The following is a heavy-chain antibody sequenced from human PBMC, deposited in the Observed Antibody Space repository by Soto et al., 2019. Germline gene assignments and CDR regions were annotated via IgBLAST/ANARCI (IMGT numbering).Heavy chain of an antibody. Sequence: EVQLVESGGGLVQPGGSLRLSCAASGFTFSSYTMNWVRQAPGKGLEWVSYISSSSTTIYYADSVKGRFTISRDNAKNSLXXXXXSXXXXXXXVYXXXXXFRPXSRYGDYPYYFDYWGQGTLVTVSS. D-gene: IGHD4-17*01. CDR3: XXXFRPXSRYGDYPYYFDY. CDR1: GFTFSSYT. J-gene: IGHJ4*02. V-gene: IGHV3-48*01. CDR2: ISSSSTTI.